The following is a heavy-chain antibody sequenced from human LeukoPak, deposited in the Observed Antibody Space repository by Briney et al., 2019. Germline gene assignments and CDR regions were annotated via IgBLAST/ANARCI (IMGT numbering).Heavy chain of an antibody. D-gene: IGHD2-21*02. CDR2: INPNTGNP. V-gene: IGHV7-4-1*02. CDR3: ARDFLQLLSDY. J-gene: IGHJ4*02. CDR1: GYTFISYA. Sequence: GESLKISCKASGYTFISYAMNWVRQAPGQGLEWMGLINPNTGNPTYAQDFTGRVVFSLDTSVSTAYLQISSLKAYATAVAYCARDFLQLLSDYWGQGTLVTVPS.